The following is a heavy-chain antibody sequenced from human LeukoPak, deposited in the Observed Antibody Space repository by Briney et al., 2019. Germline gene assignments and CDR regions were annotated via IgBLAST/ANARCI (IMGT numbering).Heavy chain of an antibody. CDR1: GGSFSGYY. CDR3: ARGSRDSSSWYDY. J-gene: IGHJ4*02. CDR2: INHSGST. V-gene: IGHV4-34*01. Sequence: PSETLSLTCAVYGGSFSGYYWSWIRQPPRKGLEWIGEINHSGSTNYNPSLTSRVTISVDTPKNHFSLKLSSVTAADTAVYYCARGSRDSSSWYDYWGQGTLVTVSS. D-gene: IGHD6-13*01.